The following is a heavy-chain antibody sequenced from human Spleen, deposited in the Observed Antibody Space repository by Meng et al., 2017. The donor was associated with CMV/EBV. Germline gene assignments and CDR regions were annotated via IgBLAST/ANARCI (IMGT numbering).Heavy chain of an antibody. CDR3: ARASYGSGSPLGESWFDP. CDR1: GGSISSGGYY. CDR2: IHSSGST. Sequence: QVQLQESGPGLVKPSQXLSLTCTXPGGSISSGGYYWGWIRQHPGKGLEWIGYIHSSGSTYHNPSLRGRLTISVDTSKNQFSLKLSSVTAADTAVYYCARASYGSGSPLGESWFDPWEQGTLVTVSS. D-gene: IGHD3-10*01. V-gene: IGHV4-31*03. J-gene: IGHJ5*02.